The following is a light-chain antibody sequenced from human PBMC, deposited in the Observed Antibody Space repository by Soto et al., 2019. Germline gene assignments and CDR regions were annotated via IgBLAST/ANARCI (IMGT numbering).Light chain of an antibody. CDR1: QSISSY. Sequence: DIQMTQSPSSLSASVGDRVTITCRASQSISSYLNWYQQKPGKAPKVLIYAASNLQSGVPSRFSGSESGTDFTLTISSLQPEDFATYYCQQSYSTPYTFGQGTRLEIK. CDR2: AAS. J-gene: IGKJ5*01. CDR3: QQSYSTPYT. V-gene: IGKV1-39*01.